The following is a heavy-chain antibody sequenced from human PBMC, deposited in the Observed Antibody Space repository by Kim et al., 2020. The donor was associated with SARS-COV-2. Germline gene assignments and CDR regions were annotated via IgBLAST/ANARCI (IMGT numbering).Heavy chain of an antibody. V-gene: IGHV3-53*01. J-gene: IGHJ6*02. CDR3: ARDLDYYGMDV. Sequence: STYYADSVKGRFNISRDKSKNTLYLQMNSLRAEDTAVYYCARDLDYYGMDVWGQGTTVTVSS. CDR2: ST.